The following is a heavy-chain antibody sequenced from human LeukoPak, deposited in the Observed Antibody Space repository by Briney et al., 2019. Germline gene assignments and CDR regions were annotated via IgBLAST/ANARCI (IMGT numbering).Heavy chain of an antibody. J-gene: IGHJ4*02. V-gene: IGHV3-23*05. CDR2: LYIGGNT. CDR1: GFSFRNYA. D-gene: IGHD5-18*01. CDR3: MTAAGYNFGQY. Sequence: GGSLRLSCEASGFSFRNYAMNWVRQAPGKGLEWVSALYIGGNTYYADSVRGRFTISRDNSKNTLYLQMDSLRAEDTAIYYCMTAAGYNFGQYWGQGTLVTVSS.